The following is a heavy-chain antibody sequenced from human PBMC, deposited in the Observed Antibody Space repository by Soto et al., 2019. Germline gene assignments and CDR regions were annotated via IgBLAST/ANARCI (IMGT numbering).Heavy chain of an antibody. Sequence: LRLSCAASGFTFSSYAMSRVRQAPGKGLEWVSAISGSGGSTYYADSVKGRFTISRDNSKNTLYLQMNSLRAEDTAVYYCAKHVRFLEWLLSVNHFDYWGQGTLVTVSS. J-gene: IGHJ4*02. D-gene: IGHD3-3*01. CDR3: AKHVRFLEWLLSVNHFDY. CDR2: ISGSGGST. CDR1: GFTFSSYA. V-gene: IGHV3-23*01.